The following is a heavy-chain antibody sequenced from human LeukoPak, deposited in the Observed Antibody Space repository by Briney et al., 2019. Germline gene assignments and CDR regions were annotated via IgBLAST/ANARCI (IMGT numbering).Heavy chain of an antibody. J-gene: IGHJ4*02. Sequence: GGSLRLSCAASGFAFKNAWMSWVRQAPGKGLEWLGLIKRKTEGATTDYSAPVKGRFTISRDDSENTLYLQMSSLKTEDTAVYYCAREGEVDTMIVGYYFDYWGQGTLVTVSS. CDR2: IKRKTEGATT. V-gene: IGHV3-15*01. CDR1: GFAFKNAW. D-gene: IGHD3-22*01. CDR3: AREGEVDTMIVGYYFDY.